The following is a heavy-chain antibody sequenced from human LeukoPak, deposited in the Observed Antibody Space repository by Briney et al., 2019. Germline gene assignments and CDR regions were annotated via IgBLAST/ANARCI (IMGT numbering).Heavy chain of an antibody. J-gene: IGHJ6*02. CDR3: ARVVDHYYGSGSHPLYYYYYGMDV. CDR2: INHSGST. V-gene: IGHV4-34*01. CDR1: GGSFSGYY. D-gene: IGHD3-10*01. Sequence: SETLSLTCAVYGGSFSGYYWSWIRQPPGKGLEWIGEINHSGSTNYNPSLKSRVTISVDTSKNQFSLKLSSVTAADTAVYYCARVVDHYYGSGSHPLYYYYYGMDVWGQGTTVTVSS.